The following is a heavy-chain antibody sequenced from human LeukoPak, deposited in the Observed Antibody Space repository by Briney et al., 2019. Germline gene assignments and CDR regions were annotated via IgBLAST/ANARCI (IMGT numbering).Heavy chain of an antibody. CDR3: ARHDSSGPYNAFDI. V-gene: IGHV4-39*01. J-gene: IGHJ3*02. Sequence: PSETLSLTCTVSGGSISSTRYYWGWIRQPPGKGLEWIGSIYYSGNTYYNPSLKSRVTMSVDTPKNQFSLKLNSVTAADTAVYYCARHDSSGPYNAFDIWGQGTMVTVSS. D-gene: IGHD3-22*01. CDR2: IYYSGNT. CDR1: GGSISSTRYY.